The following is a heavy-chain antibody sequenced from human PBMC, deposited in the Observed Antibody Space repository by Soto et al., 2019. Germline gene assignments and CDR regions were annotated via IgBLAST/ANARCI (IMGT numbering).Heavy chain of an antibody. CDR3: AMRSTEGAYYYMDV. D-gene: IGHD2-2*01. CDR1: GFTFTSYY. Sequence: QVQLVQSGTEVKKPGASVKVSCKASGFTFTSYYMHWVRQAPGQGLEWMGIINPSGGTTTYPQNFQDRVNMPRDTSTSTVYLELSSLRSEDTAVYYCAMRSTEGAYYYMDVWGKGTTVTVSS. J-gene: IGHJ6*03. V-gene: IGHV1-46*03. CDR2: INPSGGTT.